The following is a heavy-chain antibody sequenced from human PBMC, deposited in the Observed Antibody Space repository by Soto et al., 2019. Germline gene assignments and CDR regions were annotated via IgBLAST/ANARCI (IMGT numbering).Heavy chain of an antibody. Sequence: QVQLVESGGGVVQPGRSLRLSCAASGFTFSSYGMHWVRQAPGKGLEWVAVISYDGSNKYYADSVKGRFTISRDNSKNTLYLQMNSLRAEDTAVYYCAKDYYDSSVFGLVDYWGQGTLVTVSS. V-gene: IGHV3-30*18. CDR1: GFTFSSYG. CDR3: AKDYYDSSVFGLVDY. J-gene: IGHJ4*02. D-gene: IGHD3-22*01. CDR2: ISYDGSNK.